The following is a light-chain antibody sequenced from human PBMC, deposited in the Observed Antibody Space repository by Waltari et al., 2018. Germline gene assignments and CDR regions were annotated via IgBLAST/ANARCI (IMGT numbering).Light chain of an antibody. CDR2: WAS. V-gene: IGKV4-1*01. Sequence: DIVMTQSPDSLAVSLGERATINCKSSQSVLYSSNNKNYLAWYQQKPGQPPTLRIYWASTRESGVPDRFIGSGSGTYFTLTISSLQAEDVAVYYCQQYYSTLRTFGQGTKVEIK. CDR1: QSVLYSSNNKNY. CDR3: QQYYSTLRT. J-gene: IGKJ1*01.